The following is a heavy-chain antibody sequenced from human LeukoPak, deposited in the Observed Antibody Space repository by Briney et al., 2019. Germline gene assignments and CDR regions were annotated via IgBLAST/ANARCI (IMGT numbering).Heavy chain of an antibody. CDR3: ATSAYYYDSSGYYYRNWFDP. J-gene: IGHJ5*02. V-gene: IGHV1-24*01. Sequence: GASVKVSCKVSGYTLTELSMHWVRQAPGKGLEWMGGFDPEDGETIYAQKFRGRVTMTEDTSTDTAYMELSSLRSEDTAVYYCATSAYYYDSSGYYYRNWFDPWGQGTLVTVSS. CDR1: GYTLTELS. D-gene: IGHD3-22*01. CDR2: FDPEDGET.